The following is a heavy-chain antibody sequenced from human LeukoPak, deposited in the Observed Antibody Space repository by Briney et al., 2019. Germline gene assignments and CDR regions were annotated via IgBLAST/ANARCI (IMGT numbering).Heavy chain of an antibody. D-gene: IGHD5-12*01. CDR1: GGSISSGGYY. V-gene: IGHV4-31*03. CDR2: IYYSGST. J-gene: IGHJ4*02. Sequence: SETLSLTCTVSGGSISSGGYYWSWIRQHPGKGLEWIGYIYYSGSTYYNPSLKSRVTISVDTSKNQFSLKLSSVTAADTAVYYCARVTYSGYGPFDYWGQGTLVTVSS. CDR3: ARVTYSGYGPFDY.